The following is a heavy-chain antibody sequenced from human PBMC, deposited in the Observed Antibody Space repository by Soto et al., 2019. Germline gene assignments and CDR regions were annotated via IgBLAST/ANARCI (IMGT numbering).Heavy chain of an antibody. CDR2: IHDSGST. CDR1: GASITTYY. Sequence: QVQLQESGPGLVKPSETLSLTCTVSGASITTYYWSWVRQPPGKGLEWIGYIHDSGSTYYNPSLKSRVTLSLDKSRNQLFLQLNSVTAADTAMYYCARESAGSHKNNWFDPWGQGTLVTVSS. V-gene: IGHV4-59*01. CDR3: ARESAGSHKNNWFDP. J-gene: IGHJ5*02. D-gene: IGHD3-10*01.